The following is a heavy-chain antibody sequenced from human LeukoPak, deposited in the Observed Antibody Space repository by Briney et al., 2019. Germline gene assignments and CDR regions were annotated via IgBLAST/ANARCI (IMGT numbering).Heavy chain of an antibody. J-gene: IGHJ5*02. CDR3: ARDPPYYYDSSGYRFHNWFDP. CDR2: INPNSGGT. Sequence: ASVTVSCKASGYTFTGYYMHWVRQAPGQGLEWMGWINPNSGGTNYAQKFQGRVTMTRDTSISTAYMELSRLRSDDTAVYYCARDPPYYYDSSGYRFHNWFDPWGQGTLVTVSS. CDR1: GYTFTGYY. V-gene: IGHV1-2*02. D-gene: IGHD3-22*01.